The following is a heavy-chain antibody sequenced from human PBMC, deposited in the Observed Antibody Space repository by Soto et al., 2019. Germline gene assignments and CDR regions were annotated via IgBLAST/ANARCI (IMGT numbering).Heavy chain of an antibody. CDR2: VTSGNST. CDR3: AKVVTRYYYYYYAMDG. J-gene: IGHJ6*02. D-gene: IGHD5-18*01. Sequence: VQLLESGGGLVQPGGSLRLSCAASGFTFSSYAMSWVRQAPGKGLEWVSTVTSGNSTFYADSVKGRFTISRDNSKSTLYLQMNSRSAEDTAVYYCAKVVTRYYYYYYAMDGWGQGTTVTVSS. CDR1: GFTFSSYA. V-gene: IGHV3-23*01.